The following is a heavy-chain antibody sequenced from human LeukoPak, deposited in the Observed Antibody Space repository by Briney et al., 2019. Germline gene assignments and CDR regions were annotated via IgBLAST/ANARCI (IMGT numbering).Heavy chain of an antibody. CDR1: GYTFTSYY. V-gene: IGHV1-46*01. CDR3: VRGASSIAALNPFWYFDL. CDR2: INPSGGST. D-gene: IGHD6-6*01. J-gene: IGHJ2*01. Sequence: ASVKVSCKASGYTFTSYYMHWVRQGPGQGLEWMGIINPSGGSTSYAQKLQGRVIMTRDTSTNTVYMELSSLRSEDTAVFYCVRGASSIAALNPFWYFDLWGRGTLVTVSS.